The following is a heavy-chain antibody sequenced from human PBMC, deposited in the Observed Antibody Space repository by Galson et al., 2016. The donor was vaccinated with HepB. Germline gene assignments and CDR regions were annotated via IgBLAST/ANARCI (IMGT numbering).Heavy chain of an antibody. D-gene: IGHD4-17*01. V-gene: IGHV3-11*01. J-gene: IGHJ4*02. Sequence: SLRLSCAASGFTFSHYYMAWIRQAPGKGLECVSYISSSGGTIDYADSVKGRFTMSRDNAEESLNLQMNSLRPEDTAVYYCAAGGGRGFSGDHYFDFWGRGTLVPVSS. CDR2: ISSSGGTI. CDR3: AAGGGRGFSGDHYFDF. CDR1: GFTFSHYY.